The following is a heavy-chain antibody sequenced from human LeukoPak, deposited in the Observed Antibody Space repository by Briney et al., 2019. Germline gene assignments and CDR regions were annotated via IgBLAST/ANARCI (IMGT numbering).Heavy chain of an antibody. CDR3: ARRPQQLGFFDAFGI. CDR1: GGSMSSYY. J-gene: IGHJ3*02. CDR2: IYYSGSA. Sequence: SETLSLTCTVSGGSMSSYYWSWIRQPPGKGLEWIGYIYYSGSANYNPSLKSRVTISVDTSKNQFSLKLSSVTAADTAVYYCARRPQQLGFFDAFGIWGQGTMVTVSS. D-gene: IGHD6-13*01. V-gene: IGHV4-59*08.